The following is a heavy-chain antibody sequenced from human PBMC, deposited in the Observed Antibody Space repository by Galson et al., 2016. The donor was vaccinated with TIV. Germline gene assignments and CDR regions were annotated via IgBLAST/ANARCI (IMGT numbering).Heavy chain of an antibody. CDR3: ARERDGQSLNA. Sequence: SLRLSCAASGFSFSTYSMNWVRQAPGKGLEWLMSISFDGKRKNYADSVKGRFTITRDDSKRTLYLHMKGLAGGDTAVYYCARERDGQSLNAWGQGTLVIVSS. V-gene: IGHV3-30*03. J-gene: IGHJ5*02. D-gene: IGHD5-24*01. CDR1: GFSFSTYS. CDR2: ISFDGKRK.